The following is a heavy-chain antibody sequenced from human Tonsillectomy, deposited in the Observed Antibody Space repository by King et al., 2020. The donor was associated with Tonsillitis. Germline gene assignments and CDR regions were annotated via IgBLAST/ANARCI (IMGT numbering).Heavy chain of an antibody. CDR1: GFIFSDYS. D-gene: IGHD3-22*01. J-gene: IGHJ3*02. V-gene: IGHV3-30*02. CDR2: IRFDGSKQ. CDR3: AKALRDYHDSSGYYSAFAI. Sequence: VQLVESGGGVVQPGGSLRLSCAAAGFIFSDYSMHCVRQAPGKGLEWVAFIRFDGSKQMYADSVKGRFTISRDNSKNTLYVQMSSLSADDTAIYYCAKALRDYHDSSGYYSAFAIGGQGTAVTVSS.